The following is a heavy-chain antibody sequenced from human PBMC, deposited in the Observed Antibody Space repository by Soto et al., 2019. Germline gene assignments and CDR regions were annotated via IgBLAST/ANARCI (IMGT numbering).Heavy chain of an antibody. CDR3: ARDKGGKGGRITIFGVVPNAFDI. CDR1: GFTFSSYS. D-gene: IGHD3-3*01. CDR2: ISSSSSTI. Sequence: GGSLRLSCAASGFTFSSYSMNWVRQAPGKGLEWVSYISSSSSTIYYADSVKGRFTISRDNAKNSLYLQMNSLRDEDTAVYYCARDKGGKGGRITIFGVVPNAFDIWGQGTMVTVSS. J-gene: IGHJ3*02. V-gene: IGHV3-48*02.